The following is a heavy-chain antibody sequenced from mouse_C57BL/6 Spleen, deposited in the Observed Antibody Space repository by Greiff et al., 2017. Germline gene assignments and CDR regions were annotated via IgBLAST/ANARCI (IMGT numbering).Heavy chain of an antibody. CDR1: GYTFTSYW. CDR3: ARSVYYYGSSYGYFDV. Sequence: QVQLQQPGAELVMPGASVKLSCKASGYTFTSYWMHWVKQRPGQGLEWIGEIDPSDSYTNYNQKFKGKSTLTVDKYSSTAYMQLSSLTSEDSAVYDCARSVYYYGSSYGYFDVWGTGTTVTVSS. J-gene: IGHJ1*03. CDR2: IDPSDSYT. V-gene: IGHV1-69*01. D-gene: IGHD1-1*01.